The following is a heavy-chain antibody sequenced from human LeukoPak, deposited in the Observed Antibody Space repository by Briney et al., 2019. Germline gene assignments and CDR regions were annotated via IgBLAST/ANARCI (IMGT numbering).Heavy chain of an antibody. Sequence: SETLSLTCTVSGDSISNTRYHWGWIRQPPGKGLEWIGSIYYSGATYYNPSLKSRVTISVDTSKNQFSLKLSSVTAADTSVYYCARLGGFYGSGSYYNPHFDYWGQGTLVTVSS. CDR1: GDSISNTRYH. J-gene: IGHJ4*02. CDR3: ARLGGFYGSGSYYNPHFDY. CDR2: IYYSGAT. D-gene: IGHD3-10*01. V-gene: IGHV4-39*01.